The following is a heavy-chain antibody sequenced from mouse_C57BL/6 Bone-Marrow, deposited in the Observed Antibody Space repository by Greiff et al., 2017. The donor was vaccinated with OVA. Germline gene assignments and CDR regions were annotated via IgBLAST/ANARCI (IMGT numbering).Heavy chain of an antibody. Sequence: QVQLQQPGAELVKPGASVKLSCKASGYTFTSYWMHWVKQRPGQGLEWIGMIHPNSGSTNYNEKFKSKATLTVDKSSSTAYMQLSSLTSEDSAVYYCARTGYYGSSSPDYWGQGTTLTVSS. CDR1: GYTFTSYW. J-gene: IGHJ2*01. CDR3: ARTGYYGSSSPDY. D-gene: IGHD1-1*01. V-gene: IGHV1-64*01. CDR2: IHPNSGST.